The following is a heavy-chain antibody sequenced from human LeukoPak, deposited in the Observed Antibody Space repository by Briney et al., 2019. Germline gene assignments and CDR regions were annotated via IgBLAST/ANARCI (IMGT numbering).Heavy chain of an antibody. D-gene: IGHD1-1*01. Sequence: ASVKVSCKASGDAFTSYGITWVRQAPGQGLEWMGWISAYNGDTNYAQKLQGRVTMTTDTSTSTAYMELRSLRSDDTAVYYCARVKAVREARTGTTPGWFDPWGQGTLVTVSS. V-gene: IGHV1-18*04. J-gene: IGHJ5*02. CDR1: GDAFTSYG. CDR3: ARVKAVREARTGTTPGWFDP. CDR2: ISAYNGDT.